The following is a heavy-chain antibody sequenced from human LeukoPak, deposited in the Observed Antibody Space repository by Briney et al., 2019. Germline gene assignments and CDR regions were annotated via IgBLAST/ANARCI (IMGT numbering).Heavy chain of an antibody. CDR2: IKHSGSA. CDR3: ASAVAGRGDFDY. Sequence: SETLSLTCAVYGGSFSGYYWSWIRQPPGKGLEWIGDIKHSGSANSNPSLKRRVTISIDTSQNQFSLKLGSVTAADTAVYYCASAVAGRGDFDYWGQGTLVTVSS. CDR1: GGSFSGYY. V-gene: IGHV4-34*01. J-gene: IGHJ4*02. D-gene: IGHD6-19*01.